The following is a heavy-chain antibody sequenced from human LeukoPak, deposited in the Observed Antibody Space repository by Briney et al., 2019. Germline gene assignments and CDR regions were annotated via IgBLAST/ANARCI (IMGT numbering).Heavy chain of an antibody. CDR1: GGSFSGYY. CDR2: INHSGST. Sequence: PSETQSLTCAVYGGSFSGYYWSWIRQPPGKGLEWIGDINHSGSTNYNPSLKSRVTISVDTSKNQFSLKLSSVTAADTAVYYCARGQSWFGELFTTGFGYWGQGTLVTVSS. V-gene: IGHV4-34*01. CDR3: ARGQSWFGELFTTGFGY. J-gene: IGHJ4*02. D-gene: IGHD3-10*01.